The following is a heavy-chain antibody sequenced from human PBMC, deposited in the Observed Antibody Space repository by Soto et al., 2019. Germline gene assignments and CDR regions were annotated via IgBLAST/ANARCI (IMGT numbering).Heavy chain of an antibody. D-gene: IGHD6-13*01. CDR3: TRAEAAAGETYYYYYYMDV. Sequence: GGSLRLSCTASGFTFDDYAMSWFRQAPGKGLEWVGFIRSKAYGGTTEYAASVKGRFTISRDDSKSIAYLQMNSLKTEDTAVYYCTRAEAAAGETYYYYYYMDVWGKGTTVTVSS. J-gene: IGHJ6*03. V-gene: IGHV3-49*03. CDR2: IRSKAYGGTT. CDR1: GFTFDDYA.